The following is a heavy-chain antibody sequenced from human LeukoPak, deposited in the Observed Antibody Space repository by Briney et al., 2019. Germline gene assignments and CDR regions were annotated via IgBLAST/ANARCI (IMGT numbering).Heavy chain of an antibody. V-gene: IGHV4-59*01. CDR1: GGSISSYY. CDR3: ARSSGSRYYIDY. Sequence: PSETLSLTCTVSGGSISSYYWTWIRQPPGKRLEWIGFIHYTGSTNCNPSLKSRVTISVDTSKNQFSLKLNSVTAADTAVYYCARSSGSRYYIDYWGQGTLVTVSS. D-gene: IGHD1-26*01. CDR2: IHYTGST. J-gene: IGHJ4*02.